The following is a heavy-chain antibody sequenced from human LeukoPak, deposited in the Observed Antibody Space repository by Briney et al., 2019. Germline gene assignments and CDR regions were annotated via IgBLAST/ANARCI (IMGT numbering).Heavy chain of an antibody. CDR1: GFTFSAAW. Sequence: GGSLRLSCAASGFTFSAAWMSWVRQAPGKGLEWVSVIYSGGSTYYTDSVKGRLTISRDTSKNTLYLQMNSLRAEDTAVYYCAAQGVFSHGGYWGQGTLVTVSS. V-gene: IGHV3-53*01. CDR3: AAQGVFSHGGY. J-gene: IGHJ4*02. CDR2: IYSGGST. D-gene: IGHD3-16*01.